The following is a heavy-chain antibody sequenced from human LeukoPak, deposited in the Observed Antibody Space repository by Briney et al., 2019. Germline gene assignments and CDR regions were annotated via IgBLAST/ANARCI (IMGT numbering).Heavy chain of an antibody. CDR1: DGSISHYY. CDR2: IYYSGST. J-gene: IGHJ4*02. V-gene: IGHV4-59*08. CDR3: ARGEVATTDY. D-gene: IGHD1-1*01. Sequence: SETLSLTCTVSDGSISHYYWSWIRQPPGKGLEWIGYIYYSGSTNYNPSLKRRVTISLDASKKQFSLKLNSVTAADTAVYYCARGEVATTDYWGQGTLVTVSS.